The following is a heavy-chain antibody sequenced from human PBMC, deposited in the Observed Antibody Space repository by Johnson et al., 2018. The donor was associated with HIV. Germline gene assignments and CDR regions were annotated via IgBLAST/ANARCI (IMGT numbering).Heavy chain of an antibody. J-gene: IGHJ3*02. D-gene: IGHD2-21*02. CDR1: GFTFSSYG. V-gene: IGHV3-30*18. Sequence: QVQLVESGGGVVQPGRSLRLSCAASGFTFSSYGMHWVRQAPGKGLAWVAVISYDGSNKYYADSVKGRFTISRDNSKNTLYLQMNSLRAEDTAVYYCAKASDGTWQHAFDIWGQGTMVTVSS. CDR2: ISYDGSNK. CDR3: AKASDGTWQHAFDI.